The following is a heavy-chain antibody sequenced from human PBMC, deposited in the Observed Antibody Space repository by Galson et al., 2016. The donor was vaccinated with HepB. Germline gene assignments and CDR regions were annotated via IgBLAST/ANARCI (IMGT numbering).Heavy chain of an antibody. D-gene: IGHD3-10*01. Sequence: SLRLSCAASGFSVTDYGMNWVRQAPRKGLEWVSGISIFGGETFYADSVKGRFTISRDKYENTVHLQMSSLRAEDTAIYYCAKDRDYFRYHHNGMDVWGQGTAVTVAS. CDR2: ISIFGGET. V-gene: IGHV3-23*01. J-gene: IGHJ6*02. CDR1: GFSVTDYG. CDR3: AKDRDYFRYHHNGMDV.